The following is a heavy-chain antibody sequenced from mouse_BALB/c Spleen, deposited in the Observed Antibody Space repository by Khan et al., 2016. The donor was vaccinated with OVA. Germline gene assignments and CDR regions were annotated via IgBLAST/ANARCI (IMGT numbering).Heavy chain of an antibody. D-gene: IGHD1-1*01. V-gene: IGHV5-9-3*01. Sequence: VQLKESGGGLVKPGESLKFSCAASGFTFSNYAMSWVRQTPEKRLEWVATISSGGSYTYYPDSVKGRFTISRDNANNTLYLQMSSLRSEDTAMYYCARTPRYYGSKYFDYWGQGATLTVSS. CDR2: ISSGGSYT. CDR3: ARTPRYYGSKYFDY. J-gene: IGHJ2*01. CDR1: GFTFSNYA.